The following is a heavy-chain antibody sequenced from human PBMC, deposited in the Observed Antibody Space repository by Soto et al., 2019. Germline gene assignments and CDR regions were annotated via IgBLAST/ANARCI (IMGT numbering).Heavy chain of an antibody. CDR2: IYFTGST. CDR3: TRGPPRVQWFDP. CDR1: GGAVSSGSYY. Sequence: PSETRSLTCTVSGGAVSSGSYYGSGIRQPPGKGLEWIGHIYFTGSTNYNPSLKSRVTMSLDTSRNQFSLKLSSVTAADTAVYYCTRGPPRVQWFDPWGLGTLVTVSS. V-gene: IGHV4-61*01. J-gene: IGHJ5*02.